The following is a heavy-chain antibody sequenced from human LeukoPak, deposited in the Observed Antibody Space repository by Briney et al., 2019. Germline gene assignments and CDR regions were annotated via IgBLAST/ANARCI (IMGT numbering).Heavy chain of an antibody. Sequence: SETLSLTCTVSGGSISSYYWSWIRQPAGKGLEWIGRIYTSGSTNYNPSLKSRVTMSVDTSKNQFSLKLSSVTAADTAVYYCARDFAGGNSEVAFDIWGQEAMVTVSS. CDR2: IYTSGST. CDR1: GGSISSYY. CDR3: ARDFAGGNSEVAFDI. J-gene: IGHJ3*02. D-gene: IGHD4-23*01. V-gene: IGHV4-4*07.